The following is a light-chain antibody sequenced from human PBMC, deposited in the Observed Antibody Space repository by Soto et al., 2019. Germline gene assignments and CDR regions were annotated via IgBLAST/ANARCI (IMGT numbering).Light chain of an antibody. CDR1: SSDVGGHNY. V-gene: IGLV2-11*01. J-gene: IGLJ1*01. CDR2: SVS. Sequence: QSALTQPPSASGSPGQSVTISCTGTSSDVGGHNYVSWYQQHPGKAPKLMISSVSKRPSGVPDRFSGSKSGNTASLTISGLQAEDEADYYCCSYAGSYTYVFGTGTKLTVL. CDR3: CSYAGSYTYV.